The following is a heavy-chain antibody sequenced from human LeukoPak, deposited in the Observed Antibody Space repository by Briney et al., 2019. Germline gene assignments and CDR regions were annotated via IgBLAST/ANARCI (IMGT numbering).Heavy chain of an antibody. V-gene: IGHV4-34*01. Sequence: SETLSLTCAVYGGSFSGYYWSWIRQPPGKGLKWIGEINHSGSTNYNPSLKSRVTISVDTSKNQFSLKLSSVIAADTAVYYCARRPSSWKYYFDYWGQGTLVTVSS. CDR2: INHSGST. D-gene: IGHD6-13*01. CDR1: GGSFSGYY. CDR3: ARRPSSWKYYFDY. J-gene: IGHJ4*02.